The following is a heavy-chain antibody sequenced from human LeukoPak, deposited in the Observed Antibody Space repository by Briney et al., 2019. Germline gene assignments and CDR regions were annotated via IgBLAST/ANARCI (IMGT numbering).Heavy chain of an antibody. J-gene: IGHJ6*03. Sequence: GGSLRLSCAASGFTFSSYAMSWVRQAPGKGLEWVSAISGSGGSTYYADSVKGRFTISRDNSKNTLYLQMNSLRAEDTAVYYCAREYCSGGSCYLYYYYYYMDVWGKGTTVTVSS. CDR1: GFTFSSYA. D-gene: IGHD2-15*01. V-gene: IGHV3-23*01. CDR2: ISGSGGST. CDR3: AREYCSGGSCYLYYYYYYMDV.